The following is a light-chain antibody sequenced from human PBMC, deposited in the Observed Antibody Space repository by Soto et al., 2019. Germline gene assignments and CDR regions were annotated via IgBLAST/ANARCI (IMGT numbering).Light chain of an antibody. CDR1: QSVNSN. CDR2: GAS. J-gene: IGKJ2*01. V-gene: IGKV3-15*01. Sequence: EIVMTQSPATLSVSPGERATLSCRASQSVNSNLAWYQQKPGQAPRLLISGASTRATGIPARFSGSGSGTEFTLTISSLQSEDFAVYYCQQYNNWPPSTFGQGTKLEIK. CDR3: QQYNNWPPST.